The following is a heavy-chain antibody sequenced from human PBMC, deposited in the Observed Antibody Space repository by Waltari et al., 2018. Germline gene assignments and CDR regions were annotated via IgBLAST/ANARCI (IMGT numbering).Heavy chain of an antibody. J-gene: IGHJ1*01. D-gene: IGHD3-16*02. Sequence: QVQLVQSGAEVKKPGASVKVSCKVSGYTLTELSMHWVRQAPGKGLEWMGGFDPEDGETIYAQKFQGRVTMTEDTATDTAYMELSSLRSEDTAVYYCATVGAYYDYIWGSYRSRAEYFQHWGQGTLVTVSS. CDR2: FDPEDGET. CDR3: ATVGAYYDYIWGSYRSRAEYFQH. V-gene: IGHV1-24*01. CDR1: GYTLTELS.